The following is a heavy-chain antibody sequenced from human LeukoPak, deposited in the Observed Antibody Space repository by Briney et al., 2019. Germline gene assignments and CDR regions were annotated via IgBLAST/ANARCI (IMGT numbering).Heavy chain of an antibody. CDR2: ISGNGGNT. D-gene: IGHD1-1*01. CDR3: ARRSLSGTYYFDY. J-gene: IGHJ4*02. CDR1: GFTFNSYG. V-gene: IGHV3-23*01. Sequence: PGGSLRLSCAASGFTFNSYGMSWVRQAPGKGLEWVSSISGNGGNTYYADSVKGRFTISIDNSKNTLYLQMNSLRAEDTAIYYCARRSLSGTYYFDYWGQGTLVTVSS.